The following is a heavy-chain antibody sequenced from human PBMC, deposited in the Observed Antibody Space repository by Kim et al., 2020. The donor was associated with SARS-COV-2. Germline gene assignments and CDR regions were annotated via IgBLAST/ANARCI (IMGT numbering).Heavy chain of an antibody. V-gene: IGHV1-18*01. Sequence: ASVKVSCKASGYTFTSYGISWVRQAPGQGLEWMGWISAYNGNTNYAQKLQGRVTMTTDTSTSTAYMELRSLRSDDTAVYYCARDPMEVAVAGTKLPYWYFDLWGRGTLVTVSS. CDR3: ARDPMEVAVAGTKLPYWYFDL. CDR2: ISAYNGNT. D-gene: IGHD6-19*01. CDR1: GYTFTSYG. J-gene: IGHJ2*01.